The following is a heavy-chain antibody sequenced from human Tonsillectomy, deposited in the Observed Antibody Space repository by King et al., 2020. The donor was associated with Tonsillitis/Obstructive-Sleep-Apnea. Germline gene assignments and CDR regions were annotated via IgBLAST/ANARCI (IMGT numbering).Heavy chain of an antibody. V-gene: IGHV3-30*04. CDR2: ISYDGSNK. D-gene: IGHD6-6*01. CDR1: GFTFSSYA. Sequence: QVQLVESGGGVVQPGRSLRLSCAASGFTFSSYAMHWVRQAPGKGLEWVAVISYDGSNKYYADSVKGRFTISRDNSKNTLYLQMNSLRAEDTAVYYCVRDMVLYSSSDYFDYWGQGALVTVSS. J-gene: IGHJ4*02. CDR3: VRDMVLYSSSDYFDY.